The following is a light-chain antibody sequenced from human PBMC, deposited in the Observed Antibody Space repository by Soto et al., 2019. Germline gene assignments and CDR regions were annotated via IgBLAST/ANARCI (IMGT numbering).Light chain of an antibody. CDR1: QSVRSN. J-gene: IGKJ1*01. CDR3: QQYNNWPPKT. V-gene: IGKV3-15*01. CDR2: GAS. Sequence: EIVMTQSPATLSVSPGERATLSCRASQSVRSNLAWYQQKPDQAPRLLIYGASTRATGIPARFSGSGSGTEFTLTISSLQSEDFAVYYCQQYNNWPPKTFGQGTKVEIK.